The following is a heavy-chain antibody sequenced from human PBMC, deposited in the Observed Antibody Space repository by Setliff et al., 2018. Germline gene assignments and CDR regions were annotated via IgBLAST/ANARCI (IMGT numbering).Heavy chain of an antibody. CDR2: INTDTGNP. J-gene: IGHJ5*02. CDR1: GYTFNNYA. Sequence: ASVKVSCKASGYTFNNYAFNWVRQAPGQGLEWMGWINTDTGNPTSAQGFTGRFVFSLDTSVSTAYLQISSLKAEDTAVYYCARNLGYCSTTSCHGGWFDPWGQGTLVTVSS. V-gene: IGHV7-4-1*02. D-gene: IGHD2-2*01. CDR3: ARNLGYCSTTSCHGGWFDP.